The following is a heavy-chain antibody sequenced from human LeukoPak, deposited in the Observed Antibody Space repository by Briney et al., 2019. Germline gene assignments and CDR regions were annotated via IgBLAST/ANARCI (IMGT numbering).Heavy chain of an antibody. Sequence: GGSLRLSRVVSGFIFSDYWMSWVRQAPGKGLEWVANIKQDGSAKHYVDSVKGRFTISRDNAKNSLYLQMNSLRAEDTAIYYCARRYFDYWGQGTLVTVSS. CDR2: IKQDGSAK. CDR3: ARRYFDY. J-gene: IGHJ4*02. V-gene: IGHV3-7*03. CDR1: GFIFSDYW.